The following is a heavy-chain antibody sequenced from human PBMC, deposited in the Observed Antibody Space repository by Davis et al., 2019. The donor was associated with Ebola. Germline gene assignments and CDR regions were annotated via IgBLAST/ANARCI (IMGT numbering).Heavy chain of an antibody. CDR1: GIDFGTSI. CDR3: AREGVSSGRAGSFDY. V-gene: IGHV3-30-3*01. Sequence: GESLKISCIVSGIDFGTSIMHWVRQAPGKGLEWVALFPIDGGYTQYGDAVKGRFTISRDVSKNTVSLQMNSLRADETAVYYCAREGVSSGRAGSFDYWGQGVLVTVSS. CDR2: FPIDGGYT. J-gene: IGHJ4*02. D-gene: IGHD6-19*01.